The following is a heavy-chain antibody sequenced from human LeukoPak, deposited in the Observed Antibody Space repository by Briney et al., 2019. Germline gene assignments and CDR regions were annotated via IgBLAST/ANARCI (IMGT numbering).Heavy chain of an antibody. CDR1: GYSFTSYW. D-gene: IGHD3-22*01. Sequence: GESLKVSCKGSGYSFTSYWIGWVRQMPGKGLEWMGIIYPGDSDTGYSPSFQGQVTISADKSISTAYLQWSSLKASDTAMYYCARPGYYYDSSGYYGGVHFDYWGQGTLVTVSS. V-gene: IGHV5-51*01. CDR3: ARPGYYYDSSGYYGGVHFDY. J-gene: IGHJ4*02. CDR2: IYPGDSDT.